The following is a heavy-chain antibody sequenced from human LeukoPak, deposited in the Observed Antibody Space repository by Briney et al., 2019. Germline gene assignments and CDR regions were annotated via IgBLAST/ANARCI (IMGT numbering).Heavy chain of an antibody. CDR2: MNPNSGNT. CDR3: ARGSSSGWYSVVDYYYYGMDV. V-gene: IGHV1-8*01. J-gene: IGHJ6*02. D-gene: IGHD6-19*01. CDR1: GYTFTSYD. Sequence: ASVKVSCKASGYTFTSYDINWVRQATGQGLAWMGWMNPNSGNTGYAQKFQGRVTMTRNTSISTAYMELSSLRSEDTAVYYCARGSSSGWYSVVDYYYYGMDVWGQGTTVTVSS.